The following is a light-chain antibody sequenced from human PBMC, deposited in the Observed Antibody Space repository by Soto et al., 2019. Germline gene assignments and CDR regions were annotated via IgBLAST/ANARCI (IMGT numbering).Light chain of an antibody. CDR1: QNIGYW. CDR2: DAS. J-gene: IGKJ1*01. Sequence: DIQMTQSPSALSASVGDRVTITCRTSQNIGYWLAWYQQTPGKAPKVLIYDASRLETGVPSRFTGSGSGTEFPLAISSLQPDDFATYYCLHYDTDSWTFGQGTKVEI. CDR3: LHYDTDSWT. V-gene: IGKV1-5*01.